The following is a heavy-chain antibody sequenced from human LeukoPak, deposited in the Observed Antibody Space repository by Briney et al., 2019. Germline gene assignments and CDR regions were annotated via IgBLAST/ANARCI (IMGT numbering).Heavy chain of an antibody. Sequence: SETLSLTCTVSGGSISSGSYYWSWIRQPAGKGLEWIGRIYYSGSTNYNPSLKSRVTISVDTSKNQFSLKLSSVTAADTAVYYCARGRVGVYDYWGQGTLVTVSS. V-gene: IGHV4-61*10. J-gene: IGHJ4*02. CDR1: GGSISSGSYY. CDR2: IYYSGST. CDR3: ARGRVGVYDY. D-gene: IGHD1-26*01.